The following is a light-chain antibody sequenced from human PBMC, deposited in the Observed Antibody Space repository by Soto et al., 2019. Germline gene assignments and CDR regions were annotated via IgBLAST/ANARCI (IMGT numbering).Light chain of an antibody. Sequence: DIQMTQSPSSLSASVGDRVTITCRASQSISSYLNWYQQKPGKAPKLLMYDAYSLESGVPSRFSGSGSGTEFTLTISSLQSEDFAVYYCQQYNNWPVTFGQGTRLDIK. V-gene: IGKV1-39*01. CDR2: DAY. CDR3: QQYNNWPVT. J-gene: IGKJ5*01. CDR1: QSISSY.